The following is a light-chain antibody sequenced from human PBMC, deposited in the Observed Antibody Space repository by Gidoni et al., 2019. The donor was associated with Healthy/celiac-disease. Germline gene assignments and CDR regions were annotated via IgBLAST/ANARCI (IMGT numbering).Light chain of an antibody. CDR1: QSVSSN. J-gene: IGKJ2*04. Sequence: EIVMTKSPATLSVSPGERATLSCRASQSVSSNLAWYQQKPGQAPRLLIYGASTRATGIPARFSGSGSGTEFTLTISSLQSEDFAVYYCQQYNNWPRSSFGQXTKLEIK. CDR3: QQYNNWPRSS. V-gene: IGKV3-15*01. CDR2: GAS.